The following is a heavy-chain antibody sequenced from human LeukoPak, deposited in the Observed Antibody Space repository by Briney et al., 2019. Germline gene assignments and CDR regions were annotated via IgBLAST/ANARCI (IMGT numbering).Heavy chain of an antibody. CDR2: FDPEDGET. D-gene: IGHD3-22*01. Sequence: ASVKVSCKVSRYTLTELSMHWVRQAPGKGLEWMGGFDPEDGETIYAQKFQGRVTMTEDTSTDTAYMELSSLRSEDTAVYYCATRRYYDSSGYYSGVVDYWGQGTLVTVSS. CDR3: ATRRYYDSSGYYSGVVDY. CDR1: RYTLTELS. V-gene: IGHV1-24*01. J-gene: IGHJ4*02.